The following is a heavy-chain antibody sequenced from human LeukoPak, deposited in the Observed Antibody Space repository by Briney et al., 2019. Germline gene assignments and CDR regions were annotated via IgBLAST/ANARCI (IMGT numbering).Heavy chain of an antibody. CDR3: TRSRSRLRDKLPYNWFDP. J-gene: IGHJ5*02. CDR1: GFTFGDCA. Sequence: GGSLRLSCTASGFTFGDCAMSWVRQAPGKGLEWVGFIRSKAYGGTTEYAASVKGRFTISRDDSKSIAYLQMNSLKTEDTAVYYCTRSRSRLRDKLPYNWFDPWGQGTLVTVSS. V-gene: IGHV3-49*04. CDR2: IRSKAYGGTT. D-gene: IGHD3-3*01.